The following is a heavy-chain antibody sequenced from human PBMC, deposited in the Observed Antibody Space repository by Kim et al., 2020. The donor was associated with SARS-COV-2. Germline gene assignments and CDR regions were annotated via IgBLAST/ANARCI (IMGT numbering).Heavy chain of an antibody. V-gene: IGHV4-4*07. CDR2: GTI. CDR3: ARLHQALAY. D-gene: IGHD2-2*01. J-gene: IGHJ4*02. Sequence: GTINSNPPLKSRVTMSVDTSKNQFSLKLTSVTPADTAVYYCARLHQALAYWGQGALVTVSS.